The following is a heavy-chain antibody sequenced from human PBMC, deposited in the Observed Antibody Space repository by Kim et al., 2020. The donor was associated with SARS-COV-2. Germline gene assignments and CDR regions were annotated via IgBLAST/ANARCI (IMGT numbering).Heavy chain of an antibody. CDR1: GYTFTSYG. Sequence: ASVKVSCKASGYTFTSYGISWVRQAPGQGLEWMGWISAYNGNTNYAQKLQGRVTMTTDTSTSTAYMELRSLRSDDTAVYYCARPIGVGGYSSSWYFWSQAVWFDPWGQGTLVTVSS. CDR3: ARPIGVGGYSSSWYFWSQAVWFDP. D-gene: IGHD6-13*01. CDR2: ISAYNGNT. V-gene: IGHV1-18*01. J-gene: IGHJ5*02.